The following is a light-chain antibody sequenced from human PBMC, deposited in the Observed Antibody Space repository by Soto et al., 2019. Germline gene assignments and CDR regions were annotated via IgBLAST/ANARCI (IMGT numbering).Light chain of an antibody. Sequence: QSVLTQPASVSGSPGQSITISYTGTSSDVGGYNYVSWYQQHPGKAPKLMIYDVSNRPSGVSNRFSGSKSGNTASLTISGLQAEDEGDYYCSSYTSSSTPYVFGTGTKVTVL. CDR3: SSYTSSSTPYV. CDR1: SSDVGGYNY. J-gene: IGLJ1*01. V-gene: IGLV2-14*01. CDR2: DVS.